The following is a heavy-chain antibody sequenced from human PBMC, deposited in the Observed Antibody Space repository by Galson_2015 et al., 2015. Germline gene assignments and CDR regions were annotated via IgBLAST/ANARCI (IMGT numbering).Heavy chain of an antibody. CDR2: ISTYNGNT. CDR1: GYTFTTYG. J-gene: IGHJ4*02. D-gene: IGHD6-19*01. Sequence: SVKVSCKASGYTFTTYGITWVRQAPGQGLEWMGWISTYNGNTNYAQKVQGRVTMTTDTSTSTAYMELRSLRSDDTAVYYCAKEGGKGFYSSCWYGEWGQGTLVTVSS. CDR3: AKEGGKGFYSSCWYGE. V-gene: IGHV1-18*01.